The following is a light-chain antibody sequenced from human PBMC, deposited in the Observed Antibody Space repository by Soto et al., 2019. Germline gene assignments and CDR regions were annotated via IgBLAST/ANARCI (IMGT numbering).Light chain of an antibody. CDR2: DAS. CDR1: QSVSRY. J-gene: IGKJ5*01. V-gene: IGKV3-11*01. CDR3: HQRSNWPLIT. Sequence: EIVLTQSPATLSLSPGDRATLSCRASQSVSRYLAWYQQKPGQAPRLLIYDASNRATGIPARFSGSGSGTDFSLTINSLEPEDFAVYYCHQRSNWPLITFGQGTRLEIK.